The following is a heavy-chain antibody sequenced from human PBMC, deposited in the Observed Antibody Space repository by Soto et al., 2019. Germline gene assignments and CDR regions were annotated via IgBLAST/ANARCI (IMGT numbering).Heavy chain of an antibody. D-gene: IGHD3-22*01. J-gene: IGHJ3*02. CDR1: GDTFSDYY. CDR3: AARDYYDSSGYYPIDAFDI. V-gene: IGHV1-58*02. Sequence: GASVKVSCKASGDTFSDYYIHWVRQARGQRLEWIGWIVVGSGNTNYAQKFQERVTITRDMSTSTAYMELSSLRSEDTAVYYCAARDYYDSSGYYPIDAFDIWGQGTMVTVSS. CDR2: IVVGSGNT.